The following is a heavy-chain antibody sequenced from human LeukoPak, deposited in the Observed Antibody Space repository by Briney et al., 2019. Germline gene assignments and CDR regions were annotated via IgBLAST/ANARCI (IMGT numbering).Heavy chain of an antibody. CDR2: INWKGGIT. V-gene: IGHV3-20*04. Sequence: GWSLRLSCAASGFTFDDYGMSWVRQAPGKGLECGFGINWKGGITGHADSVKGRFTISRDNAKNSLYLQMNSLRAEDTAFYYCAKDFSGSGFAFDYWGQGTLVTVSS. J-gene: IGHJ4*02. D-gene: IGHD6-19*01. CDR3: AKDFSGSGFAFDY. CDR1: GFTFDDYG.